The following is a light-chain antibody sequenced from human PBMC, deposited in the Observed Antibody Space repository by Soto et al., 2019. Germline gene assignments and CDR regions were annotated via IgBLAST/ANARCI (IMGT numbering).Light chain of an antibody. V-gene: IGKV3-15*01. Sequence: EIVMTQSPATLSVSPGERATLSCRASQSVSSNLAWYQQKHGQAPRLLIFGASTRATGIPARFSGSGSGTEFTLTIRSLQSEDFAVYYCQQYNNWPPSWTFGQGTKVEIK. CDR1: QSVSSN. CDR2: GAS. CDR3: QQYNNWPPSWT. J-gene: IGKJ1*01.